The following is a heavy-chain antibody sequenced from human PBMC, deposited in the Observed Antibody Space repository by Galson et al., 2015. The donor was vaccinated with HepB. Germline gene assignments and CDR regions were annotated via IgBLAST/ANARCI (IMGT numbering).Heavy chain of an antibody. CDR1: GFTFSNAW. V-gene: IGHV3-15*01. CDR2: IKSKTDGGTT. J-gene: IGHJ4*02. CDR3: TTVPYCSGGSCYSVDY. Sequence: SLRLSCAASGFTFSNAWMSWVRQAPGKGLEWVGRIKSKTDGGTTDYAAPVKGRFTISGDDSKNTLYLQMNSLKTEDTAVYYCTTVPYCSGGSCYSVDYWGQGTLVTVSS. D-gene: IGHD2-15*01.